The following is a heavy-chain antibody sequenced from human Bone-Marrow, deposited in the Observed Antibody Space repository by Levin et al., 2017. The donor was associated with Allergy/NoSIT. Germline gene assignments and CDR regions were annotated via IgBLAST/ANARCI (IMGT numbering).Heavy chain of an antibody. J-gene: IGHJ4*01. Sequence: GESLKISCAASGFIFSDSAFHWVRQASGKGLEWIGRIRSKTNNHATSYAAPVKGRFTISRDDSKNTVFLQLNNLASEDAAIDYWTIRLVPVGTFDYWGQGTLVTVYS. CDR3: TIRLVPVGTFDY. CDR1: GFIFSDSA. D-gene: IGHD1/OR15-1a*01. CDR2: IRSKTNNHAT. V-gene: IGHV3-73*01.